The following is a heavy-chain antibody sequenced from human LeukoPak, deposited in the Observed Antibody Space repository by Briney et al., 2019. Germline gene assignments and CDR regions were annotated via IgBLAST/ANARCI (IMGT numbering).Heavy chain of an antibody. V-gene: IGHV3-64*01. CDR3: ARVDDFTYDF. CDR2: ITNDGGTT. J-gene: IGHJ4*02. CDR1: GFTFGSHA. D-gene: IGHD2-2*03. Sequence: PGGSLRLSCAASGFTFGSHAMHWVRQAPGKGLEYVSAITNDGGTTFYANSVKGRFTISRDNSKNTLFLQMGSLRPEDMAVYYCARVDDFTYDFWGQGTLVTVSS.